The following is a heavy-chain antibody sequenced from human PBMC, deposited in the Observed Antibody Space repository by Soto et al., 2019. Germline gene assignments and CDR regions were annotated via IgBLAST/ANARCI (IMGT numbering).Heavy chain of an antibody. CDR3: ARRGSSGGTGYYYYGMDV. CDR1: GFTFSSYA. Sequence: GGSLRLSCAASGFTFSSYAMHWGRQAPGKGLEWVAVISYDGSNKYYADSVKGRFTISRDNSKNTLYLQMNSLRAEDTAVYYCARRGSSGGTGYYYYGMDVWGQGTTVTVSS. J-gene: IGHJ6*02. CDR2: ISYDGSNK. V-gene: IGHV3-30-3*01. D-gene: IGHD6-19*01.